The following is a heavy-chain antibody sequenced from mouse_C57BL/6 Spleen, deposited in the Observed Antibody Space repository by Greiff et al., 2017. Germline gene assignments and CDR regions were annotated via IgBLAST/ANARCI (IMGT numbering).Heavy chain of an antibody. CDR2: ISYDGSN. CDR1: GYSITSGYY. V-gene: IGHV3-6*01. J-gene: IGHJ2*01. Sequence: EVQLVESGPGLVKPSQSLSLTCSVTGYSITSGYYWNWIRQFPGNKLEWMGYISYDGSNNYNPSLKNRISITRDTSKNQFFLKLNSVTTEDTATYYCAREGGYFYFDYWGQGTTLTDSS. CDR3: AREGGYFYFDY. D-gene: IGHD2-3*01.